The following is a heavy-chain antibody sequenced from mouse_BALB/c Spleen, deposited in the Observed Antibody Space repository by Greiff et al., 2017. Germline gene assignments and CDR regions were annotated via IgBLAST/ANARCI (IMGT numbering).Heavy chain of an antibody. J-gene: IGHJ1*01. Sequence: VQLQQSGPELVKPGASVKMSCKASGYTFTSYVMHWVKQKPGQGLEWIGYINPYNDGTKYNEKFKGKATLTSDKSSSTAYMELSSLTSEDSAVYYCARTTVDWYFDVWGAGTTVTVSS. D-gene: IGHD1-1*01. V-gene: IGHV1-14*01. CDR1: GYTFTSYV. CDR2: INPYNDGT. CDR3: ARTTVDWYFDV.